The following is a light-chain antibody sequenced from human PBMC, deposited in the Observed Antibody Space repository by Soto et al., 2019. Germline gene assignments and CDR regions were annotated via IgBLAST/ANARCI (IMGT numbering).Light chain of an antibody. Sequence: DIQMTQSPSSLSASVGDRVTITCRASQSISSYLNWYQQKPGKAPKLLIYAASSLQSGVPSRFSGSGSGTDFTLTIRSLQPEDFATNYCQQRYSTPQGTFGQGTKVEIK. CDR1: QSISSY. V-gene: IGKV1-39*01. J-gene: IGKJ1*01. CDR2: AAS. CDR3: QQRYSTPQGT.